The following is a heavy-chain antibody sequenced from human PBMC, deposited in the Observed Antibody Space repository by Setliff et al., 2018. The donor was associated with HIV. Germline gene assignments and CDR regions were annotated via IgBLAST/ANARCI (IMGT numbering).Heavy chain of an antibody. Sequence: ASVKVSCKASGYTFTSYAMNWVRQAPGQGLEWMGWINTNTGNPTYAQGFTGRFVFSLDTSVSTAYLQISSLKAEDTAVYYCARGTRYNFWNIYYIPHGDFDYWGQGTLVTVSS. CDR3: ARGTRYNFWNIYYIPHGDFDY. V-gene: IGHV7-4-1*02. D-gene: IGHD3-3*01. CDR1: GYTFTSYA. CDR2: INTNTGNP. J-gene: IGHJ4*02.